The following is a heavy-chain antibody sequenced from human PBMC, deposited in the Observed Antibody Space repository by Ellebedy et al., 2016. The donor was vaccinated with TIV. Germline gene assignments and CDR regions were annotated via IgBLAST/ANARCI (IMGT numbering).Heavy chain of an antibody. V-gene: IGHV4-59*01. Sequence: SETLSLTCAVYGGSFSSYYWSWIRQPPGKGLEWIGYIYYSGSTNYNPSLKSRVTISVDTSKNQFSLKLSSVTAADTAVYYCARDDYGDYGFDYWGQGTLVTVSS. CDR2: IYYSGST. D-gene: IGHD4-17*01. CDR3: ARDDYGDYGFDY. J-gene: IGHJ4*02. CDR1: GGSFSSYY.